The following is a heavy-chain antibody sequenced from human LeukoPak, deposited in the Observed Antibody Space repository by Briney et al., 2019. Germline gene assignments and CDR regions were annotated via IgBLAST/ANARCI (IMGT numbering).Heavy chain of an antibody. V-gene: IGHV3-48*02. CDR1: GFSFSSDN. J-gene: IGHJ4*02. CDR2: ISSSSSTI. Sequence: GGSLRLSCAASGFSFSSDNMNWVRQAPGKGLEWVSCISSSSSTIYYTDSVKGRFTISRDNAKNSLYLQMNSLRDEDTAVYYCARGMTVAGTYFDYWGQGTLVTVSS. CDR3: ARGMTVAGTYFDY. D-gene: IGHD6-19*01.